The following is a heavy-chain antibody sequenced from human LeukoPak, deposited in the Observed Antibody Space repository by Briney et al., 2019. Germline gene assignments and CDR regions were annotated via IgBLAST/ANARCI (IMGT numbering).Heavy chain of an antibody. J-gene: IGHJ5*02. CDR1: GLTFSNAW. V-gene: IGHV3-21*01. Sequence: GGSLRLSCLASGLTFSNAWMDWVRQAPGRGLEWVSSISSGSTYIYYAGSVKGRFTISRDNGKNSLYLQMNSLRAEDTAVYYCARDKLAYCGGDCYPDAWGQGTLVTVSS. CDR2: ISSGSTYI. CDR3: ARDKLAYCGGDCYPDA. D-gene: IGHD2-21*02.